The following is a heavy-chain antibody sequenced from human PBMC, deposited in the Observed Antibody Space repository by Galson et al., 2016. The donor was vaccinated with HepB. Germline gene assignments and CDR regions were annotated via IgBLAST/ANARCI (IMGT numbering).Heavy chain of an antibody. CDR1: GFTVSRDY. V-gene: IGHV3-66*01. Sequence: SLRLSCAGSGFTVSRDYMSWVRQAPGKGLEWVSVIYSRGSAYYADSVKGRFTISRDNSKNTLYLQRNSLKAEDTAVYYCARDWGSSWCLHWGQGTLVTVSS. CDR2: IYSRGSA. J-gene: IGHJ4*02. D-gene: IGHD6-13*01. CDR3: ARDWGSSWCLH.